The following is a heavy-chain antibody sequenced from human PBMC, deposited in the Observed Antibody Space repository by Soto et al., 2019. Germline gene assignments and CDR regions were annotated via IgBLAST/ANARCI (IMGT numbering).Heavy chain of an antibody. D-gene: IGHD6-13*01. V-gene: IGHV2-5*01. Sequence: SGPTLVNPTQTRTLTCTFSGFSLITSAVGVGWIRQPPGKALEWLALIYWNDDERYSQSMKSRLTITKDTSKNQVVLTMTNMDPLDTTTYYCAHSAFTAAHFADWRQGTAVTGPS. CDR2: IYWNDDE. J-gene: IGHJ4*02. CDR1: GFSLITSAVG. CDR3: AHSAFTAAHFAD.